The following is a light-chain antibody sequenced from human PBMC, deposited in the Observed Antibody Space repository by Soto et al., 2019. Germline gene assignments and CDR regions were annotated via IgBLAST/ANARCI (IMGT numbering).Light chain of an antibody. CDR2: DAS. V-gene: IGKV3-11*01. CDR1: QSVASY. J-gene: IGKJ1*01. CDR3: QQRSSWSWT. Sequence: EIVMTQSPATLSVSPGERATLSCRASQSVASYLAWYQQKPGQAPRLLIYDASNRATGIPARFSGSGSGTDFTLTISSLEPEDFAVYYCQQRSSWSWTFGQGTKVDI.